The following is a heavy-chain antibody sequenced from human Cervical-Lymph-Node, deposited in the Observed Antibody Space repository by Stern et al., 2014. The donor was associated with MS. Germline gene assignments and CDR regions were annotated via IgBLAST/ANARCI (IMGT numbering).Heavy chain of an antibody. Sequence: VQLVESGGGVVQPGRSLRLSCAASGFSFSDYGIHWVRQAPGKALEWVAVISYDGTHKYYTDSVKGRGTISRDNSKNTVYLEMNSLRSDDTAVYYCAKDLGGNAFDYWVQGTLVIVSS. CDR3: AKDLGGNAFDY. V-gene: IGHV3-30*18. J-gene: IGHJ4*02. CDR2: ISYDGTHK. CDR1: GFSFSDYG. D-gene: IGHD4-23*01.